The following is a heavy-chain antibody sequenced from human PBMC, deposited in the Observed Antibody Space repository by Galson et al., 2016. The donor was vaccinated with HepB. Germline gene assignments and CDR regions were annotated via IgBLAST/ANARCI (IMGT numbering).Heavy chain of an antibody. Sequence: SLRLSCAASGFAFSAYGMTWVRQAPRKGLEWVAAISTSGGSTDYADSVRGRFTISRDNSKNMLYLQMNSLRAEDTAVYYCARAYSRLGRWRLLYYFDYWGQGTLVTVSS. V-gene: IGHV3-23*01. CDR2: ISTSGGST. D-gene: IGHD2/OR15-2a*01. J-gene: IGHJ4*02. CDR3: ARAYSRLGRWRLLYYFDY. CDR1: GFAFSAYG.